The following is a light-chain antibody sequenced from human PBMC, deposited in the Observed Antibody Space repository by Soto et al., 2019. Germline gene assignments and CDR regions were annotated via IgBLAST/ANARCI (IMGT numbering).Light chain of an antibody. Sequence: EIVLTQSPGTLSLSPGERATLSCRARQSVSNYLAWYQQKPGQAPRLLIYGASSRATGIPDRFSGSGSGTDFTLTISRLEPEDFAVYYCQQYGGSPQPCGQETKLDIK. CDR1: QSVSNY. CDR3: QQYGGSPQP. J-gene: IGKJ1*01. CDR2: GAS. V-gene: IGKV3-20*01.